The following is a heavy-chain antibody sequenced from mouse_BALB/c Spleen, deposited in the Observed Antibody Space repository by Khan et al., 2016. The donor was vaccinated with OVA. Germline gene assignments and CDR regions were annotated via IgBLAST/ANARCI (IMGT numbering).Heavy chain of an antibody. J-gene: IGHJ2*01. CDR3: TRNGFGHYERSDY. D-gene: IGHD2-1*01. CDR2: IYPGNSDI. V-gene: IGHV1-5*01. Sequence: VQLQQSGTVLARPGASVKMSCKASGYTFTSYWMHWVKQRPGQGLEWIGAIYPGNSDINYNQKFTGKAILTAVTSTSTASMELNSLTNEDSEVYCCTRNGFGHYERSDYWGQGTTLTVPS. CDR1: GYTFTSYW.